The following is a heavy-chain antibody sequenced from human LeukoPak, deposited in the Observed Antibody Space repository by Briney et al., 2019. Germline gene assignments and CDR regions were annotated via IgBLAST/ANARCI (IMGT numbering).Heavy chain of an antibody. D-gene: IGHD3-10*01. Sequence: SVKVSCKASGGTFSSYAISWVRQAPGQGLEWMGGIISIFGTANYAQKFQGRVTITADESTSTAYMELSSLRSEDTAVYYCARAVLPDYYGSGSQYNYDYWGQGTLVTVSS. CDR3: ARAVLPDYYGSGSQYNYDY. CDR2: IISIFGTA. V-gene: IGHV1-69*01. J-gene: IGHJ4*02. CDR1: GGTFSSYA.